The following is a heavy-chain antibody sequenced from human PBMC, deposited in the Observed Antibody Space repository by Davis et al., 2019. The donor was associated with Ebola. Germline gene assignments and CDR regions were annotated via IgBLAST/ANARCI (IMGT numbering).Heavy chain of an antibody. J-gene: IGHJ5*02. CDR3: ARAYYCSSTSCYTPPYNWFDP. CDR1: GFTFSSYS. CDR2: ISSSSSYI. V-gene: IGHV3-21*01. Sequence: PGGSLRLSCAASGFTFSSYSMNWVRQAPGKGLEWVSSISSSSSYIYYADSVKGRFTISRDNSKNTLYLQMNSLRAEDTAVYYCARAYYCSSTSCYTPPYNWFDPWGQGTLVTVSS. D-gene: IGHD2-2*02.